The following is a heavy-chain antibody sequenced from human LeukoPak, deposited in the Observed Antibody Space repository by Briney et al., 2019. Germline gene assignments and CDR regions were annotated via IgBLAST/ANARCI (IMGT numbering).Heavy chain of an antibody. CDR2: ISAYNGNT. CDR1: GYTFTSYG. V-gene: IGHV1-18*01. D-gene: IGHD3-9*01. CDR3: ARDRHSYLTGEIDY. Sequence: ASVKVSCKASGYTFTSYGISWVRQAPGQGLEWMGWISAYNGNTNYAQKLQGRVTMTTDTSTSTAYMELSSLRSEDTAVYYCARDRHSYLTGEIDYWGQGTLVTVSS. J-gene: IGHJ4*02.